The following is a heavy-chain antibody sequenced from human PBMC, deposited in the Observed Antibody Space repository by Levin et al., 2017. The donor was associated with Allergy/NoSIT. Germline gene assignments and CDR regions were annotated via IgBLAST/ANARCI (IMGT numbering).Heavy chain of an antibody. V-gene: IGHV3-74*01. CDR3: ARGGCSSTSCLDN. D-gene: IGHD2-2*01. CDR2: IHTDTSVT. Sequence: GGSLRLSWAASGFTVSDYSVRWIRQAPGKGLAWVSNIHTDTSVTNYADSVKGRFTISRDNAKNTLYLQMNSLRDEDTAVYYCARGGCSSTSCLDNWGQGTLVTVSP. CDR1: GFTVSDYS. J-gene: IGHJ4*02.